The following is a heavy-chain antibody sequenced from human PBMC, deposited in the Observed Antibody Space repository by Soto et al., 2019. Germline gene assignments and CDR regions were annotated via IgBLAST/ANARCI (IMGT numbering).Heavy chain of an antibody. D-gene: IGHD3-10*01. V-gene: IGHV1-3*01. CDR2: INAGNGNT. CDR1: GYTFTSYA. CDR3: ARASPYYYGSGSYLDY. Sequence: ASVKVSCKASGYTFTSYAMHWVRQAPGQRLEWMGWINAGNGNTKYSQKFQGRVTITRDTSASTAYMELSSLRSEDTAVYYCARASPYYYGSGSYLDYWGQGTLVTVSS. J-gene: IGHJ4*02.